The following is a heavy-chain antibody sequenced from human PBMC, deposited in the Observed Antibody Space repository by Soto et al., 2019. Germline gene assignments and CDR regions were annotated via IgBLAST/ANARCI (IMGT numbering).Heavy chain of an antibody. D-gene: IGHD3-10*01. Sequence: QVQLQQWGAGLLKPSETLSLTCAVYGGSFSGYQWSWIRQTPGQGLQCIGEINDSGNINFNPSHKSRVPILLVTPKKQTSMKLSSVTAADSAVYYCARGLILWFGELSRRGGYYYCMDVWGKGTTVTVSS. CDR2: INDSGNI. CDR3: ARGLILWFGELSRRGGYYYCMDV. V-gene: IGHV4-34*01. J-gene: IGHJ6*03. CDR1: GGSFSGYQ.